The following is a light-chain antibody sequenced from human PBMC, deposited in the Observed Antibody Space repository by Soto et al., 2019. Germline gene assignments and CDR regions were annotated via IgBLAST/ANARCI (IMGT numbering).Light chain of an antibody. V-gene: IGLV1-40*01. CDR1: RSHIGAGYD. CDR2: GNS. Sequence: QSVLTQPPSVSGAPGQRVTISCTGSRSHIGAGYDVHWYQQLPGTAPKLLIYGNSNRPSGVPDRFSGCKSGTSASLAITGLQAEDEADYYCQSYDSSLSGSVFGGGTKLTVL. J-gene: IGLJ3*02. CDR3: QSYDSSLSGSV.